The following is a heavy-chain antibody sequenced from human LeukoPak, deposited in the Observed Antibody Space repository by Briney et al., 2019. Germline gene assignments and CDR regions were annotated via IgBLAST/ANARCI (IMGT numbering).Heavy chain of an antibody. CDR3: ARDRSVATPADFDY. CDR1: GFTFSSYS. Sequence: PGGSLRLSCAASGFTFSSYSMNWVRQAPGKGLEWVSSISSSSYIYYADSVKGRFTISRDNAKNSLYLQMNSLRAEDTAVYYCARDRSVATPADFDYWGQGTLVTVSS. D-gene: IGHD5-12*01. V-gene: IGHV3-21*01. J-gene: IGHJ4*02. CDR2: ISSSSYI.